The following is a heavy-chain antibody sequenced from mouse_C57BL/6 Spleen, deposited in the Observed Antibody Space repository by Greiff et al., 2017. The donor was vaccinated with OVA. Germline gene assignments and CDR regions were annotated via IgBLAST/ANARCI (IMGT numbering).Heavy chain of an antibody. Sequence: VQLQQPGAELVKPGASVKLSCKASGYTFTSYWMQWVKQRPGQGLEWIGEIDPSDSYTNYNQKFKGKATLTVDTSSSTAYMQLSSLTSEDSAVYYSARRGYYDFDYWGQGTTLTVSS. J-gene: IGHJ2*01. V-gene: IGHV1-50*01. CDR1: GYTFTSYW. CDR3: ARRGYYDFDY. D-gene: IGHD2-3*01. CDR2: IDPSDSYT.